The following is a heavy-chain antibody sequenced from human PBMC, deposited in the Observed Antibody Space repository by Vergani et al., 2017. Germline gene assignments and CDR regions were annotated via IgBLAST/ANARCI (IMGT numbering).Heavy chain of an antibody. V-gene: IGHV2-70*01. J-gene: IGHJ4*02. CDR2: IDWDDDK. Sequence: QVTLRESGPALVKPTQTLTLTCTFSGFSLSTSGMCVSWIRQPPGKALEWLALIDWDDDKYYSTSLKTRLTITKDTSKNQVVLTMTNMDPVEAATYYCARIMVYNGNYGGFDYWGQGTLVTVSS. CDR3: ARIMVYNGNYGGFDY. D-gene: IGHD1-7*01. CDR1: GFSLSTSGMC.